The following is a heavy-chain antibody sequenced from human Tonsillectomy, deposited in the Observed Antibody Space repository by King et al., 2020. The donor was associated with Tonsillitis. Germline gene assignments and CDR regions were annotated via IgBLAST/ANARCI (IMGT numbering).Heavy chain of an antibody. CDR3: ARAAGGPGNPTFVEY. CDR1: GFTVSSSY. V-gene: IGHV3-66*01. CDR2: IYSGGST. Sequence: VQLVESGGDLVQPGGSLRLSCVVSGFTVSSSYMSWVRQAPGKGLVWVSVIYSGGSTYYADSVRGRFTISRDDSQNTLYLQMNSLKAEDTAVYFCARAAGGPGNPTFVEYWGQGTLVTVSS. D-gene: IGHD3-16*01. J-gene: IGHJ4*02.